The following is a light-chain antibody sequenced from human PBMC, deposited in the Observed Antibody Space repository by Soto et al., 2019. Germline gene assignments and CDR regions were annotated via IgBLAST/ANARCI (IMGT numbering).Light chain of an antibody. Sequence: QSALTQPASVSGSPGQSITISCTGSTSDIGGYNYVSWYQQHPGKAPKLLIYDVSYRPSGISDCFSGSKSGNTASLTISGLQPEDEADYYCSSYGASSTLFGGGTQLTVL. J-gene: IGLJ2*01. CDR2: DVS. CDR3: SSYGASSTL. V-gene: IGLV2-14*03. CDR1: TSDIGGYNY.